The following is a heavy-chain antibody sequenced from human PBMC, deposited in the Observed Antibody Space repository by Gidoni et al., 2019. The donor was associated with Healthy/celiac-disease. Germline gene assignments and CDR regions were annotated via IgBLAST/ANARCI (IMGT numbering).Heavy chain of an antibody. J-gene: IGHJ6*03. D-gene: IGHD2-21*02. V-gene: IGHV4-59*08. CDR1: GGSISSYY. CDR2: IYYSGST. Sequence: QVQLQESGPGLVKPSETLSLTCTVSGGSISSYYWSWIRQPPGKGLEWIGYIYYSGSTNYNPSLKSRVTISVDTSKNQFSLKLSSVTAADTAVYYCARLTVTASYYYYYYMDVWGKGTTVTVSS. CDR3: ARLTVTASYYYYYYMDV.